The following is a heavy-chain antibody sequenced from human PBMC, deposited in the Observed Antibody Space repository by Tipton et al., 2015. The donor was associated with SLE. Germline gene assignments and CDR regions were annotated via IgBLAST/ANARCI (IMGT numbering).Heavy chain of an antibody. D-gene: IGHD3-3*01. J-gene: IGHJ4*02. V-gene: IGHV1-69*01. CDR3: ASSLLTVFAGFDY. CDR2: IIPVFGTS. CDR1: GGTFSGYA. Sequence: QVQLVQSGAEVKKPGSSVKVSCKASGGTFSGYAINWVRQAPGQGLVWMGGIIPVFGTSTYAQKFQGRATITTDDSTSTAYMELRSLRSEDSAVYYCASSLLTVFAGFDYWGQGTLVTVSS.